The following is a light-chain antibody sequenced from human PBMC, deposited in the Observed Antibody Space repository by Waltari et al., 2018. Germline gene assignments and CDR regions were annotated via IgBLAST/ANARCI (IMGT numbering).Light chain of an antibody. J-gene: IGLJ1*01. Sequence: SYVVTQPPSVSVAPGKTATITLGGDNLGTYSVHQYQHKAGQAPVLVIFYDRDRPSGIPDRFSGSNSGNTATLTISRVEAGDEARYYCHVWHPHVDPGVFGTGTEVTVL. CDR1: NLGTYS. V-gene: IGLV3-21*04. CDR3: HVWHPHVDPGV. CDR2: YDR.